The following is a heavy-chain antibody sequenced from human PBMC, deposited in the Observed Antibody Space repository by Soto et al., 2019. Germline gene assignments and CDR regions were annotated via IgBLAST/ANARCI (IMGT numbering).Heavy chain of an antibody. J-gene: IGHJ5*02. V-gene: IGHV3-74*01. CDR1: GFTLNYYW. CDR3: ANFYSGSYSTS. CDR2: INSDGSTT. Sequence: PGGSLRLSCTASGFTLNYYWMHWVRQAPGKGLVWVSRINSDGSTTNYADSVKGRFTISRDNAKNTLYLEMNSLRAEDTAVYYCANFYSGSYSTSWGQGTMVSVSS. D-gene: IGHD1-26*01.